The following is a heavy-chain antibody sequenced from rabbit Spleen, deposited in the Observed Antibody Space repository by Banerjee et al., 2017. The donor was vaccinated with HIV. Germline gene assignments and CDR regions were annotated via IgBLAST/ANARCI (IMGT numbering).Heavy chain of an antibody. V-gene: IGHV1S45*01. CDR3: ARDLASVVGWNFNL. Sequence: SGFTSSRYWICWVRQAPGKGLQWIACINTYTGKPVYATWAKGRFTISRTSSTTVTLQMTSLTAADTATYFCARDLASVVGWNFNLWGQGTLVTVS. J-gene: IGHJ4*01. CDR2: INTYTGKP. D-gene: IGHD3-1*01. CDR1: GFTSSRYW.